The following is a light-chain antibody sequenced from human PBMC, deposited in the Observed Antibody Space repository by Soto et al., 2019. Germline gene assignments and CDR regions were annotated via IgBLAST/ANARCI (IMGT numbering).Light chain of an antibody. CDR2: DAS. J-gene: IGKJ1*01. Sequence: DIQMIQSPSALSASVGDRVTITCRASQSISSRLAWYQQKPGKAPKLLIYDASSLESGVPAGFSGSGSGTQFTLTISSLQPDDFATYYCQQYNSYPWTFGQGTRVEIK. CDR1: QSISSR. CDR3: QQYNSYPWT. V-gene: IGKV1-5*01.